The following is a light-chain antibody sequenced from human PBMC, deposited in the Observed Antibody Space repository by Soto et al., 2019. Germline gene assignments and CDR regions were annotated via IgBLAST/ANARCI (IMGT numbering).Light chain of an antibody. CDR3: QHYVNWPLT. CDR2: SAS. J-gene: IGKJ4*01. V-gene: IGKV3-15*01. CDR1: QSVSRN. Sequence: TQSPATLSVSPGERVTLFCRASQSVSRNLAWHQQKPGQAPRLLIYSASTRATGVPARFSGSRSGAEFTLTISSLQSEDFAVYYCQHYVNWPLTFGGGTKVDIK.